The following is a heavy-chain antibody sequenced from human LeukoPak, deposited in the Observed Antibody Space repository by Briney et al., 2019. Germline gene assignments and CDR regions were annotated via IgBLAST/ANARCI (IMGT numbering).Heavy chain of an antibody. CDR1: GXTVSSSY. Sequence: PGGSLRLSCSASGXTVSSSYRSWVRQAPGKGLDWVSVIYTGGTTFYADSVKGRFTISRDNSKNTLYLQMNSLRAEDTAVYYCARLGETRWLHRFDYWGQGTLVTVSS. CDR2: IYTGGTT. J-gene: IGHJ4*02. D-gene: IGHD5-24*01. CDR3: ARLGETRWLHRFDY. V-gene: IGHV3-53*01.